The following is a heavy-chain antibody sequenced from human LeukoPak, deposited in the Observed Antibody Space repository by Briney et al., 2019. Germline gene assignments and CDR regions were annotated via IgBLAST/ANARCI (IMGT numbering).Heavy chain of an antibody. J-gene: IGHJ4*02. Sequence: PTGGSLRLSCAASGFTFSSYEMNWVRQAPGKGLEWVSYISSSGSTIYYADSVKGRFTISRDNAKNSLYLQMNSLRAEDTAVYYCAKKLMPYYYDSSGYYWGQGTLVTVSS. D-gene: IGHD3-22*01. CDR3: AKKLMPYYYDSSGYY. CDR2: ISSSGSTI. V-gene: IGHV3-48*03. CDR1: GFTFSSYE.